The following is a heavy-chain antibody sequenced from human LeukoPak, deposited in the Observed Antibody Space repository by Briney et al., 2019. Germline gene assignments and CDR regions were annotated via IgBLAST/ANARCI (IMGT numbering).Heavy chain of an antibody. CDR3: AKEIWFGELLFVMDV. Sequence: GGSLRLSYAASGFTFSSYAMSWVRQAPGKGLEWVSAISGSGGSTYYADSVKGRFTISRDNSKNTLYLQMNSLRAEDTAVYYCAKEIWFGELLFVMDVWGQGTTVTVSS. CDR1: GFTFSSYA. J-gene: IGHJ6*02. V-gene: IGHV3-23*01. CDR2: ISGSGGST. D-gene: IGHD3-10*01.